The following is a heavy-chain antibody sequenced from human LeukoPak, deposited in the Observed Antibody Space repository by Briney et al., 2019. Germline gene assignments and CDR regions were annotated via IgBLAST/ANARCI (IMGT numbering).Heavy chain of an antibody. CDR2: FYPGVSIM. J-gene: IGHJ6*03. Sequence: GESLKISCKASGYIFTTYCIGWVRPMPGKGLGWMGIFYPGVSIMKYSPSFQGQVTISAVKSISTAYLQWSSLKASDSARYYCARRVYGSGTYYNAPDYYYYYMDVWGKGTTVTVSS. CDR3: ARRVYGSGTYYNAPDYYYYYMDV. V-gene: IGHV5-51*01. D-gene: IGHD3-10*01. CDR1: GYIFTTYC.